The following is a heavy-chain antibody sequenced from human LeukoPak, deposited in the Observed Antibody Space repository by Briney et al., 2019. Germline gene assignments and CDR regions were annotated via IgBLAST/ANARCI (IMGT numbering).Heavy chain of an antibody. CDR2: IIPIFGTP. CDR3: ARAHPELAYCSGTSCYRRLNWFDP. V-gene: IGHV1-69*13. D-gene: IGHD2-15*01. CDR1: GGTFNSYA. Sequence: SVKVSCKASGGTFNSYAITWVRQAPGQGLEWMGVIIPIFGTPNYAQKFQGRVTITADESTSTAYMEVSSLRSEDTAVYYCARAHPELAYCSGTSCYRRLNWFDPWGQETLVIVSS. J-gene: IGHJ5*02.